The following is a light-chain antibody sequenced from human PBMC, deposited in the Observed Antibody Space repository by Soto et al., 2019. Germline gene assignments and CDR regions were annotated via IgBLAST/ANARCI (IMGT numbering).Light chain of an antibody. J-gene: IGLJ3*02. CDR3: AACDDSLNGPV. V-gene: IGLV1-44*01. CDR2: SNN. Sequence: QSVLTQPPSASGTPGQRVPISCSGRSSNIGSNTVNWYQQLPGTAPKLLIYSNNQRPSGVPDRFSGSKSGTSASLAISGLQSEDEADYYCAACDDSLNGPVFGGGTKLTVL. CDR1: SSNIGSNT.